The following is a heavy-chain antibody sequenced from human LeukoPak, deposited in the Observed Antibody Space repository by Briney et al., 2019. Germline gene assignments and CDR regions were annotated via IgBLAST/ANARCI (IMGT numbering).Heavy chain of an antibody. Sequence: CGSLRLSCAASGFTFSSYWMSWVRQAPGKGLEWVANIKQDGSEKYYVDSVKGRFTISRDNAKNSLYLQMNSLRAEDTAVYYCAREAGDYTRYYYYYMDVWGKGTTVTISS. CDR2: IKQDGSEK. CDR3: AREAGDYTRYYYYYMDV. J-gene: IGHJ6*03. D-gene: IGHD4-17*01. V-gene: IGHV3-7*01. CDR1: GFTFSSYW.